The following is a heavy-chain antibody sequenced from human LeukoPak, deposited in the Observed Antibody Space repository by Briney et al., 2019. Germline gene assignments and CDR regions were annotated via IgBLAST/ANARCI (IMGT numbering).Heavy chain of an antibody. D-gene: IGHD3-22*01. CDR3: TRDLSYYDSSGYSLSYYFDY. CDR1: GFTFGDYA. CDR2: IRSKAYGGTT. J-gene: IGHJ4*02. V-gene: IGHV3-49*03. Sequence: GGSLRLSCTASGFTFGDYAMSWFRRAPGKGLEWVGFIRSKAYGGTTEYGASVKGRFTISRDDSKSIAYLQMNSLKTEDTAVYYCTRDLSYYDSSGYSLSYYFDYWGQGTLVTVSS.